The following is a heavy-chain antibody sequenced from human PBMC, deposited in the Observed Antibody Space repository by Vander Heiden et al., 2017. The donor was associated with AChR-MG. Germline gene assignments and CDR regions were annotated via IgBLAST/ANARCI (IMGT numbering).Heavy chain of an antibody. J-gene: IGHJ5*02. V-gene: IGHV1-69*06. CDR3: ATSSPRLISETDYERPWDARTPRPLSYKWFDP. Sequence: QVRLVQSGAEVKEPGSSVKVSCKASGGTFSIYPFTWVRRAPGEGLEWMGEIIPSWGSATYAQKFQGRLTMTADTSTNMIYMEMSSLTSEDTAVYFCATSSPRLISETDYERPWDARTPRPLSYKWFDPWGQGTLITVSS. D-gene: IGHD4-17*01. CDR1: GGTFSIYP. CDR2: IIPSWGSA.